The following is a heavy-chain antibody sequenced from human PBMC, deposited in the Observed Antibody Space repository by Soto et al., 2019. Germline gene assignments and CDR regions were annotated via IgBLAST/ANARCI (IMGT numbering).Heavy chain of an antibody. CDR3: ARDRGPSSGYYPYWFDP. CDR1: GGTFSSYA. V-gene: IGHV1-69*12. CDR2: IIPIFGTA. D-gene: IGHD3-22*01. J-gene: IGHJ5*02. Sequence: QVQLVQSGAEVKKPGSSVKVSCKASGGTFSSYAITWVRQAPGQGLEWMGGIIPIFGTANYAQKFQARVTITADQSARPXYMELSSLRSEDTAVYYCARDRGPSSGYYPYWFDPWGQGTLVTVSS.